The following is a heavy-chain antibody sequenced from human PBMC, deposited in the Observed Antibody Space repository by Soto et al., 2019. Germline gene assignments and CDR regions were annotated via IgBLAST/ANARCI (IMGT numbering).Heavy chain of an antibody. CDR1: GGSISSGGYY. J-gene: IGHJ4*02. V-gene: IGHV4-31*03. CDR3: AISPWGIAGATYTT. Sequence: QVQLQESGPGLVKPSQTLSLTCTVSGGSISSGGYYWSWIRQHPGKGLEWIGYIYYSGSTYYNPSLKSRITISVDTSKNQFSLKLSSVTAADTAVYYCAISPWGIAGATYTTWGQGTLVTVSS. D-gene: IGHD2-2*02. CDR2: IYYSGST.